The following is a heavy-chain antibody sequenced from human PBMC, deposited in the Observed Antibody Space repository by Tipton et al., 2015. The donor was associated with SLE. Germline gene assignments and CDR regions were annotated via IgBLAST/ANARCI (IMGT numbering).Heavy chain of an antibody. CDR3: ARDLGHGGDSDL. V-gene: IGHV4-4*07. CDR2: MHTSGST. J-gene: IGHJ5*02. Sequence: TLSLTCAVSGESISRYYWSWVRQSAGKGLGWIGRMHTSGSTNDNPPLKSRVTMSVDTSKNQFSLKVSSVTAADTAFYYCARDLGHGGDSDLWGQGTLVTVSS. CDR1: GESISRYY. D-gene: IGHD2-21*01.